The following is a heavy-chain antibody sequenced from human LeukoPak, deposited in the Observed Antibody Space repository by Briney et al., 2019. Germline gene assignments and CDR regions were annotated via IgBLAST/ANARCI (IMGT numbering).Heavy chain of an antibody. D-gene: IGHD4-17*01. V-gene: IGHV1-46*01. J-gene: IGHJ6*02. CDR3: ARGNYGDSFSYYYGMDL. CDR1: DYTFTSYY. CDR2: INPSGGST. Sequence: ASVKVSCKASDYTFTSYYMHWVRQAPGQGLEWMGVINPSGGSTTYAQKFQGRVTMTRDTSTTTVYMELSSLRSEDTAVYYCARGNYGDSFSYYYGMDLWGQGTTVTVSS.